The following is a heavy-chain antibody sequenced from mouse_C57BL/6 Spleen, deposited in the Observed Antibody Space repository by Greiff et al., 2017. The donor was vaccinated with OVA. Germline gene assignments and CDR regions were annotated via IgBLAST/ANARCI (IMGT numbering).Heavy chain of an antibody. CDR3: TSGGSSGGYFDV. V-gene: IGHV1-5*01. CDR2: IYPGNSDT. Sequence: VQLQQSGPVLARPGASVKMSCKTSGYTFTSYWMHWVKQRPGQGLEWIGAIYPGNSDTSYNQKFKGKAKLTAVTSASTAYMELSSLTNEDSAVYYCTSGGSSGGYFDVWGTGTTVTVSS. J-gene: IGHJ1*03. CDR1: GYTFTSYW. D-gene: IGHD1-1*01.